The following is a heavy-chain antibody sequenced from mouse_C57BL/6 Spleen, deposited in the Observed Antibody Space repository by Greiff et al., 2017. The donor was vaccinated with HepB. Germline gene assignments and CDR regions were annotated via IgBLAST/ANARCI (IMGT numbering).Heavy chain of an antibody. V-gene: IGHV5-4*01. D-gene: IGHD2-1*01. CDR2: ISDGGSYT. CDR1: GFTFSSYA. J-gene: IGHJ2*01. Sequence: EVKLMESGGGLVKPGGSLKLSCAASGFTFSSYAMSWVRQTPEKRLEWVATISDGGSYTYYPDNVKGRFTISRDNAKNNLYLQMSHLKSEDTAMYYCARDGGYGKKDFDYWGQGTTLTVSS. CDR3: ARDGGYGKKDFDY.